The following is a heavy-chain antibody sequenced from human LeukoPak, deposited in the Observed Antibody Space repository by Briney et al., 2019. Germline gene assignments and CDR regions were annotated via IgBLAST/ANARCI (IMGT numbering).Heavy chain of an antibody. CDR2: IYYSGST. CDR1: GGSMSSYY. J-gene: IGHJ4*02. D-gene: IGHD6-19*01. Sequence: SETLSLTCTVSGGSMSSYYWSWIRQPPGKGLEWIGYIYYSGSTNYNPSLKSRVTISVDTSKNQFPLNLSSVTPADTAVYYCAREAYSSGWYVDYWGQGTLVTVSS. V-gene: IGHV4-59*01. CDR3: AREAYSSGWYVDY.